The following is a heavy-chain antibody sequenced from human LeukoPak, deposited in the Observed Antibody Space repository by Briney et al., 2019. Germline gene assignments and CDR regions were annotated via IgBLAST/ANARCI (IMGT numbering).Heavy chain of an antibody. CDR1: GFTFSSYA. D-gene: IGHD6-6*01. J-gene: IGHJ4*02. Sequence: GGSPRLSCSASGFTFSSYAMHWVRQAPGKGLEYVSAISSNGGSTYYADSAKGRFTISRDNSKNTLYLQMSSLRAEDTAVYYCVKDRRGSSGVGYFDYWGQGTLVTVSS. CDR3: VKDRRGSSGVGYFDY. V-gene: IGHV3-64D*06. CDR2: ISSNGGST.